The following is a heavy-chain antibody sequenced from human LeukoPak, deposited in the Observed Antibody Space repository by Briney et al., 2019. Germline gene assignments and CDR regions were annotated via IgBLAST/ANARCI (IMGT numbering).Heavy chain of an antibody. CDR1: GYTFADYY. CDR3: ARVSTSGYRDWLDP. J-gene: IGHJ5*02. Sequence: ASVKVSCKASGYTFADYYIHWVRQAPGQGLEWMGWIYPKSGGTNSAQKFQGRVTMTRDTSVSTAYMELSRLKFDDTAVYYCARVSTSGYRDWLDPWGQGTLVTVSS. D-gene: IGHD3-9*01. CDR2: IYPKSGGT. V-gene: IGHV1-2*02.